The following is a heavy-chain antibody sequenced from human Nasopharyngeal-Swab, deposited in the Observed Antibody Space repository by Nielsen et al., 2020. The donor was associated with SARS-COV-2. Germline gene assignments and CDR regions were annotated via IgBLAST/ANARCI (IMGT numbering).Heavy chain of an antibody. CDR3: AIGKSGRYPFDY. CDR1: GFTFSSYA. J-gene: IGHJ4*02. CDR2: ISGSGGST. Sequence: GESLKISCAASGFTFSSYAMSWVRQAPGKGLEWVSAISGSGGSTYYADSVKGRFTISRDNSKNTLYLQMNSLRAEDTAVYYCAIGKSGRYPFDYWGQGTLVNVS. D-gene: IGHD1-26*01. V-gene: IGHV3-23*01.